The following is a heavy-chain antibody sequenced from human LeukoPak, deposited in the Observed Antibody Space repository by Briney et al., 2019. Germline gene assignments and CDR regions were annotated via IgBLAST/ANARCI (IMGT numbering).Heavy chain of an antibody. CDR3: ARGLRYIAVAGTLHP. CDR1: GGSISSGASD. J-gene: IGHJ5*02. D-gene: IGHD6-19*01. CDR2: INHSGST. Sequence: SETLSLTCTVSGGSISSGASDWGWIRQHPKRGLEWVGYINHSGSTYYNPSLGSRVTMSVDTSKNQFSLKLSSVTAADTAVYYCARGLRYIAVAGTLHPWGQGTLVTVSS. V-gene: IGHV4-31*03.